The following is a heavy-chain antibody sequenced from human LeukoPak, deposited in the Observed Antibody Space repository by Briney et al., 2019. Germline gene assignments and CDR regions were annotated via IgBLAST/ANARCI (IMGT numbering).Heavy chain of an antibody. CDR2: IYHSGST. Sequence: PSETLSLTCTVSGGSISSGGYYWSWIRQPPGKGLEWIGYIYHSGSTYYNPSLKSRVTISVDRSKNQFSLKLSSVTAADTAVYYCARDSEGAFDIWGQGTMVTVSS. CDR1: GGSISSGGYY. V-gene: IGHV4-30-2*01. CDR3: ARDSEGAFDI. J-gene: IGHJ3*02.